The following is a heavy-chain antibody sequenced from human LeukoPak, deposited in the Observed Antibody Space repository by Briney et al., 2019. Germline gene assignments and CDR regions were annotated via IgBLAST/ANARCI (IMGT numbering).Heavy chain of an antibody. CDR1: GASISSGSFY. CDR3: ARAYSPTDYFDY. V-gene: IGHV4-61*02. D-gene: IGHD6-13*01. J-gene: IGHJ4*02. CDR2: SYSSGSY. Sequence: SQTLSLTCTVSGASISSGSFYWNWIRQPPGKGLEWVGRSYSSGSYNYNPSLKSRVTISVDTPKNQFSLKLTSVTATDTAVYYCARAYSPTDYFDYWGQGTLVTVSS.